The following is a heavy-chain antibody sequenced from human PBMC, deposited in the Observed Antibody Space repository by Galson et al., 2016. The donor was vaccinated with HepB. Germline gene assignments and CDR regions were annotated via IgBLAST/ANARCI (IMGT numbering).Heavy chain of an antibody. CDR1: GYSFTKKW. V-gene: IGHV5-51*01. CDR3: AGLDGARGCVDTASA. J-gene: IGHJ5*02. CDR2: IYPGDSDT. D-gene: IGHD5-18*01. Sequence: QSGAEVKKPGESLKISCKGSGYSFTKKWIAWVRQMPGKGLEWMGIIYPGDSDTRYSPSFQGQVTISADKSISTAYLQWSSLKASDTAMYYCAGLDGARGCVDTASAWGQGTLVTVSS.